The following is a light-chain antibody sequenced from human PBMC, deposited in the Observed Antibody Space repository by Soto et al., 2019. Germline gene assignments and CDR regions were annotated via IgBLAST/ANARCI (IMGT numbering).Light chain of an antibody. CDR2: AAS. CDR1: QVISSW. CDR3: QQDNSFPLT. Sequence: DIQLTQSPSSVYASVGDRLTITFRASQVISSWLAWYQHKPGKAPKLLSYAASSLQSGVPSRFSGSGSGTNFTLTISSLQAEDFATYYCQQDNSFPLTCGGGPMVVIK. J-gene: IGKJ4*01. V-gene: IGKV1-12*01.